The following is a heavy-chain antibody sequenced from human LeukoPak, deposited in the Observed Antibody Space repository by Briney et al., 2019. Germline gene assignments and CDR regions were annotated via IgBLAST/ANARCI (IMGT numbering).Heavy chain of an antibody. Sequence: TGGSLRLSCAASGFNFANHAMSWVRQTAGKGLEWVSAISGGGDITYYADSVKGRFTISRDNSKDTLFLQMHSLRPGDTAVYYCGKNRYSGNLSPFDIWGQGTMVTVSS. CDR1: GFNFANHA. CDR3: GKNRYSGNLSPFDI. V-gene: IGHV3-23*01. J-gene: IGHJ3*02. CDR2: ISGGGDIT. D-gene: IGHD1-26*01.